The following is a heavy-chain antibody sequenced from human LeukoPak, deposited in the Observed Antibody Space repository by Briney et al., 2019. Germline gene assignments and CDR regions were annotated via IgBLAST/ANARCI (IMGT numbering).Heavy chain of an antibody. V-gene: IGHV1-24*01. CDR3: ATDGITGATTTLDY. Sequence: ASVKVSCKVSGITLNDLSIQWVRQAPGKGLEWMGGFDPEDGETMYAPKFQARVAMTQDTYEDTAYMELSSLRSEDTAVYYCATDGITGATTTLDYWGQGTLVTVSS. D-gene: IGHD1-26*01. CDR2: FDPEDGET. CDR1: GITLNDLS. J-gene: IGHJ4*02.